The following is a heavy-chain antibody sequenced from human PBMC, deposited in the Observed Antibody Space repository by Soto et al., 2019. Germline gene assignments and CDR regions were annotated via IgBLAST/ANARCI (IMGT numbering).Heavy chain of an antibody. Sequence: EVQLLESGGGLVRPGGSLRLSCAASGFTFYNYAMNWVRQAPGEGLEWVSTISGGGDGTYYADSVKGRFTISIDNSRSTVYMQMISLRAEDTAVYYCAKKGLGSLATYCTTGDCHYAFDVWGQGTLVTVSS. CDR1: GFTFYNYA. J-gene: IGHJ3*01. D-gene: IGHD2-8*01. V-gene: IGHV3-23*01. CDR2: ISGGGDGT. CDR3: AKKGLGSLATYCTTGDCHYAFDV.